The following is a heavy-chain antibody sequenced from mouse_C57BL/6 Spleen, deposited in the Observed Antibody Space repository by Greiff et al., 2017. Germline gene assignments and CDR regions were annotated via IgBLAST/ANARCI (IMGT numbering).Heavy chain of an antibody. V-gene: IGHV6-3*01. Sequence: EVKLEESGGGLVQPGGSMKLSCVASGFTFSNYWMNWVRQSPEKGLEWVAQIRLKSDNYATHYAESVKGRFTISRDDSKSSVYLQMNNVRAEDTGIYYCSITTVGGYFDYWGQGTTLTVSS. D-gene: IGHD1-1*01. CDR3: SITTVGGYFDY. CDR2: IRLKSDNYAT. CDR1: GFTFSNYW. J-gene: IGHJ2*01.